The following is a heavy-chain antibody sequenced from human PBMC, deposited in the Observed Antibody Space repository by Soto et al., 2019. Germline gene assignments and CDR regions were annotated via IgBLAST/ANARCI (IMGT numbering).Heavy chain of an antibody. CDR1: GGTFSSYA. V-gene: IGHV1-69*06. Sequence: SVKVSCKASGGTFSSYAISWVRQAPGQGLEWMGGTIPIFGTANYAQKFQGRVTITADKSTSTAYMELSSLRSEDTAVYYCARRAGYSSGWLSDYWGQGTLVTVSS. CDR2: TIPIFGTA. D-gene: IGHD6-19*01. CDR3: ARRAGYSSGWLSDY. J-gene: IGHJ4*02.